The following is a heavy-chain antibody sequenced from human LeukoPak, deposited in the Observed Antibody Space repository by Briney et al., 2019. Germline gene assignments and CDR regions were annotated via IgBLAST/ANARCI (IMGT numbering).Heavy chain of an antibody. CDR2: ISSSGTTI. D-gene: IGHD1-26*01. V-gene: IGHV3-48*03. CDR1: GXTFSSYE. CDR3: ARWGEGFDY. J-gene: IGHJ4*02. Sequence: PGGSLRLSCAASGXTFSSYEMNWVXQXPXXGLQWVSDISSSGTTIYYADSVKGRFTISRDNAKNSLYLQMNSLRAEDTAVYYCARWGEGFDYWGQGTLVTVSS.